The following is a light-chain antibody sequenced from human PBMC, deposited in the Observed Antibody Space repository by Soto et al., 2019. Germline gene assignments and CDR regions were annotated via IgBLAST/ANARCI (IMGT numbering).Light chain of an antibody. J-gene: IGKJ1*01. CDR3: QPYKSYSRT. CDR1: QSIDSW. V-gene: IGKV1-5*03. CDR2: KAS. Sequence: DIQMTQSPATRSASVGDRVTITCRASQSIDSWLAWYQHKPGKAHKXLIFKASTLETGVPSRFRGIGSETEFTINISSLKPDDAATDEGQPYKSYSRTFGQGTKVDIK.